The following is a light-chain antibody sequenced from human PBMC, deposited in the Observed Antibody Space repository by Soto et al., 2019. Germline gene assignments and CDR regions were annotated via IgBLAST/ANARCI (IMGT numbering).Light chain of an antibody. CDR2: EVS. CDR1: SSDVGGYNY. CDR3: SSYAGSNLWV. V-gene: IGLV2-8*01. J-gene: IGLJ3*02. Sequence: QSALTQPPSASGSPGQSVTISCTGTSSDVGGYNYVSWYQQHPGKPPKLMIYEVSKRPSGVPDRFSGSKSGNTASLTVSGLQAEDEADYYCSSYAGSNLWVFGGGTKVTVL.